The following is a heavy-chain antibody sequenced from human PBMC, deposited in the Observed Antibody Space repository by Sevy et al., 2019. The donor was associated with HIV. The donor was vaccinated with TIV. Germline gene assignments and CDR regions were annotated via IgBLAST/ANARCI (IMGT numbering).Heavy chain of an antibody. Sequence: GGSLRLSCAASGLRFNNFGMYWVRQAPGKGLEGVAFIRYDGINKDYVDSVKGRITISRDNSKATLYLEMKSLRVEDTARYYCAKGGSGGIDHYGMGVWGRGNTVTVSS. V-gene: IGHV3-30*02. CDR3: AKGGSGGIDHYGMGV. J-gene: IGHJ6*04. D-gene: IGHD6-25*01. CDR2: IRYDGINK. CDR1: GLRFNNFG.